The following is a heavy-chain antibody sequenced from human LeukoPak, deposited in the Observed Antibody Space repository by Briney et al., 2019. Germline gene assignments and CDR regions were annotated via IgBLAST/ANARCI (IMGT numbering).Heavy chain of an antibody. D-gene: IGHD3-16*02. J-gene: IGHJ5*02. V-gene: IGHV3-33*06. CDR3: AKEGQYRRADWLDT. CDR1: GLSQRDFV. CDR2: AWYDGSQN. Sequence: GGPLSLPCLPSGLSQRDFVKHGPRQAPGKGLEGVAVAWYDGSQNYYADSVKGRFLISRDNSKNTVNLQMSGLSAEDTAVYYCAKEGQYRRADWLDTWGQGTLVTAAS.